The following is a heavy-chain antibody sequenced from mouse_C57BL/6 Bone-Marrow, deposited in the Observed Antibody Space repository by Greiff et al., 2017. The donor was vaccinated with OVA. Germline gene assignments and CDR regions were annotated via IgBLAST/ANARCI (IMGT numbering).Heavy chain of an antibody. Sequence: EVQLQESGGGLVQPGGSMKLSCAASGFTFSDAWMDWVRQSPEKGLEWVAEIRNKANNHATYYAESVKGRFTISRDDSKSSVYLQMNSLRAEDTGIYYCTIQLGRGRDYWGQGTTLTVSS. J-gene: IGHJ2*01. D-gene: IGHD4-1*02. V-gene: IGHV6-6*01. CDR1: GFTFSDAW. CDR3: TIQLGRGRDY. CDR2: IRNKANNHAT.